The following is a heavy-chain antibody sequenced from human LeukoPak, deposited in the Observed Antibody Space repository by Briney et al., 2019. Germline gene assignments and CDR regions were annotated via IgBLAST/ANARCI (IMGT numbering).Heavy chain of an antibody. V-gene: IGHV3-15*01. CDR2: IKSKTDGGTT. D-gene: IGHD3-10*01. J-gene: IGHJ4*02. CDR3: TTDSMVRGVPQLRPLDY. Sequence: GGSLRLSCAASGFTFSNAWMSWVRQAPGKGLEWVGRIKSKTDGGTTDYAAPVKGRFTISRDDSKNTLYLQMNSLKTEDTAVYYCTTDSMVRGVPQLRPLDYWGQGTLVTVSS. CDR1: GFTFSNAW.